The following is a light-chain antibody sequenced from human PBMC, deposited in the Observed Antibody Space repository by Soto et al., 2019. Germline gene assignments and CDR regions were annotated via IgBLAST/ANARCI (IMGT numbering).Light chain of an antibody. CDR2: TAS. J-gene: IGKJ1*01. CDR3: QQTYTFPWT. V-gene: IGKV1-39*01. CDR1: QGISDY. Sequence: DILITHSPSSLSASVGDTVTITCRASQGISDYLSWFQHKPGEAPKLLIYTASSLQGGVPLRFSGAGSRTDFSLTISGLQPEDSATYYCQQTYTFPWTFGQGTKVDIK.